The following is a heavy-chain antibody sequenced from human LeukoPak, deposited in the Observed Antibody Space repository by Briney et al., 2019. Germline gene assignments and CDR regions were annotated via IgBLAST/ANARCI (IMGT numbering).Heavy chain of an antibody. CDR3: AKDRPWQQLANWFDP. D-gene: IGHD6-13*01. J-gene: IGHJ5*02. CDR2: IRYDESNK. V-gene: IGHV3-30*02. Sequence: GGPLRLSCAASGFTFSSYGMHWVRQAPGKGLECVAFIRYDESNKYYADSVKGRFTISRDNSKNTLYLQTNSLRAEDTAVYYCAKDRPWQQLANWFDPWGQGTLVTVSS. CDR1: GFTFSSYG.